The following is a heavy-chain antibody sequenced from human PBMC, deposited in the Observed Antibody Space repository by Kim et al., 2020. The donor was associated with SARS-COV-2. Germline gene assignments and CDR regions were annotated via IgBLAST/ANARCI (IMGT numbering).Heavy chain of an antibody. Sequence: IYYGDAVKGRFTISRDNSKNTVYLQMISLRGEDTAVYYCAKGAGSSWFDYWGQGTLVTVSS. D-gene: IGHD6-13*01. V-gene: IGHV3-23*01. CDR3: AKGAGSSWFDY. J-gene: IGHJ4*02. CDR2: I.